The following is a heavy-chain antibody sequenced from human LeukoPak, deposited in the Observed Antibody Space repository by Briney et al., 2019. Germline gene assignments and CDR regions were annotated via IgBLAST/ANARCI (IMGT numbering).Heavy chain of an antibody. V-gene: IGHV3-49*04. Sequence: PGGSLRLSCTASGFTFGDYAMSWVRQAPGKGLEWVGFIRSKAYGGTTEYAASVKGRFMISRDDSKSIAYLQMNSLKTGDTAVYYCTRDPRGSYGPDAFDIWGQGTMVTVSS. J-gene: IGHJ3*02. D-gene: IGHD1-26*01. CDR1: GFTFGDYA. CDR3: TRDPRGSYGPDAFDI. CDR2: IRSKAYGGTT.